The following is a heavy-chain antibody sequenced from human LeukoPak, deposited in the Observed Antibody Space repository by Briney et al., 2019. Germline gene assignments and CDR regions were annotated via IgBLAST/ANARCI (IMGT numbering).Heavy chain of an antibody. J-gene: IGHJ1*01. CDR1: GFTFSSYG. CDR3: AKDPALGYSYGRPQYFQH. V-gene: IGHV3-30*18. Sequence: GRSLRLSCAASGFTFSSYGMHWVRQAPGKGLEWVAVISYDGSNKYYADSVKGRFTISRDNSKNTLYLQMNNLRAEDTAVYYCAKDPALGYSYGRPQYFQHWGQGTLVTVSS. D-gene: IGHD5-18*01. CDR2: ISYDGSNK.